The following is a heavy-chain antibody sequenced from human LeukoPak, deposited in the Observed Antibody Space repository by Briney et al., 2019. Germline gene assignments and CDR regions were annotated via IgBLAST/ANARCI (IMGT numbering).Heavy chain of an antibody. CDR1: GGTFSSYA. CDR3: ARVGYSYGGVGY. D-gene: IGHD5-18*01. J-gene: IGHJ4*02. V-gene: IGHV1-3*01. Sequence: GASVKVSCKASGGTFSSYAISWVRQAPGQGLEWMGWINAGNGNTKYSQKFQGRVTITRDTSASTAYMELSSLRSEDTAVYYCARVGYSYGGVGYWGQGTLVTVSS. CDR2: INAGNGNT.